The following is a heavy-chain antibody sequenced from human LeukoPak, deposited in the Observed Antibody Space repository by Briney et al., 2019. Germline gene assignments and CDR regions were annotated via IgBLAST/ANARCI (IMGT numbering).Heavy chain of an antibody. J-gene: IGHJ4*02. CDR2: LYSGGSA. V-gene: IGHV3-66*01. Sequence: GGSLRLSCAASGFTVSTNYMSWVRQAPGKGLEWVSVLYSGGSAYYAHSVKGRITISRDNAKNSLYLQMNSLRAEDTAVYYCARGSRGIAAAGSQFDYWGQGTLVTVSS. CDR3: ARGSRGIAAAGSQFDY. D-gene: IGHD6-13*01. CDR1: GFTVSTNY.